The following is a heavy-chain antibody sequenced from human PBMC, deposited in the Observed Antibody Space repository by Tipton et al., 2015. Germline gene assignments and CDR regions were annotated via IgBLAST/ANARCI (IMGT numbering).Heavy chain of an antibody. D-gene: IGHD5-24*01. V-gene: IGHV4-61*01. CDR1: GGSVTSGSYY. CDR3: ARDLEHGMDV. CDR2: ISYTDGA. J-gene: IGHJ6*02. Sequence: LRLSCTVSGGSVTSGSYYWSWIRQPPGKGLEWIGYISYTDGAHYNPALKSRVTISVDTSKNQFSLTLNSVAAADTAVYYCARDLEHGMDVWGHGTTVTFSS.